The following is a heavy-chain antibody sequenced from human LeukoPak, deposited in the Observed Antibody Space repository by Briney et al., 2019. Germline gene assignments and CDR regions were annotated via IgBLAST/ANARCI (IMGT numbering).Heavy chain of an antibody. V-gene: IGHV3-33*01. J-gene: IGHJ4*02. CDR3: ARELGSGSFDY. D-gene: IGHD6-19*01. CDR1: GFTFSSYG. Sequence: GGSLRLTCAASGFTFSSYGMHWVRQAPGKGLEWVAVMWYDGSKEYYADSVKGRSTISRDTSTNMLYLQMNSLRAEDTAVYYCARELGSGSFDYWGQGTLVTVSS. CDR2: MWYDGSKE.